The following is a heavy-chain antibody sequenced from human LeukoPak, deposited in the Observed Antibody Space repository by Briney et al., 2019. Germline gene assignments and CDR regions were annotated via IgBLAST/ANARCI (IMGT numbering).Heavy chain of an antibody. CDR3: AREGKTYYYDSNGYPDY. Sequence: SVKVSCKASGGTFSSYAISWVRQAPGQGLEWMGGIIPIFGTANYAQKLQGRVTMTTDTSTSTAYMELRSLRSDDTAVYYCAREGKTYYYDSNGYPDYWGQGTLVTVSS. CDR1: GGTFSSYA. V-gene: IGHV1-69*05. D-gene: IGHD3-22*01. J-gene: IGHJ4*02. CDR2: IIPIFGTA.